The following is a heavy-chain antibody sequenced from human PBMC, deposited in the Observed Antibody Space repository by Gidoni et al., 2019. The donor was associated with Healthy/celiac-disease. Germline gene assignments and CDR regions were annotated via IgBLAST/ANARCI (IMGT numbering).Heavy chain of an antibody. D-gene: IGHD5-18*01. Sequence: EVQLVQSGAEVKKPGEPLKIPCKGSGYSFTSYWTGWVRQMPGKGLEWMGIIYPGDSDTRYSPSFQGQVTISADKSISTAYLQWSSLKASDTAMYYCARHNAMVAAKNQYSYGYWNGMDVWGQGTTVTVSS. CDR1: GYSFTSYW. CDR2: IYPGDSDT. J-gene: IGHJ6*02. V-gene: IGHV5-51*01. CDR3: ARHNAMVAAKNQYSYGYWNGMDV.